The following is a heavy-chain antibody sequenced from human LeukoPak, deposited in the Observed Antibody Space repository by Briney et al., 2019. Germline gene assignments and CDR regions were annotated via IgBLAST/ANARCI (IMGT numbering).Heavy chain of an antibody. Sequence: GGSLRLSCAASGFTFSSYAMSWVRQAPGKGLEWVSAISGSGGSTYYADSVKGRFTISRDNSKNTLDLQMNSLRAEDTAEYYCAKTHSSSWSPFDYWGQGTLVTVSS. CDR2: ISGSGGST. CDR3: AKTHSSSWSPFDY. CDR1: GFTFSSYA. V-gene: IGHV3-23*01. J-gene: IGHJ4*02. D-gene: IGHD6-13*01.